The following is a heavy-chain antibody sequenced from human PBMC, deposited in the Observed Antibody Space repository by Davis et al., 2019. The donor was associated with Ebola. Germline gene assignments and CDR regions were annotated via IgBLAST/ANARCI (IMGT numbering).Heavy chain of an antibody. Sequence: ASVKVSCKASGYTFTSYDINWVRQATGQGLEWMGWINPNSGGTHYAQKFQGWVTMTRDTSISTAYMALSRLRSDDTAVYYCARDAITMVQGVIITSRYFDLWGRGTLVTVSS. D-gene: IGHD3-10*01. J-gene: IGHJ2*01. CDR1: GYTFTSYD. CDR2: INPNSGGT. CDR3: ARDAITMVQGVIITSRYFDL. V-gene: IGHV1-2*04.